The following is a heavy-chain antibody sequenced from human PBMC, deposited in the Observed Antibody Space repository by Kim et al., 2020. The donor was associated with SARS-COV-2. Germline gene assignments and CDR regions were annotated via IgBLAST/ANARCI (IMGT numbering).Heavy chain of an antibody. Sequence: SVTGRLTISRDASKSIAYLQMNSLKPEDTAVYYCTRDGDYDILTGSYYMDVWGKGTTVTVSS. CDR3: TRDGDYDILTGSYYMDV. D-gene: IGHD3-9*01. J-gene: IGHJ6*03. V-gene: IGHV3-49*01.